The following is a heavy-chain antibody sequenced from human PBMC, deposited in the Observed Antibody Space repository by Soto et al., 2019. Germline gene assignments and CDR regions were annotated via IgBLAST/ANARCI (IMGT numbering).Heavy chain of an antibody. V-gene: IGHV4-39*01. CDR1: GGSISSSRYY. CDR3: ARRHTVTSFDY. Sequence: KPSETLSLTCTVSGGSISSSRYYWGWIRQPPGKGLEWIGSIYYSGSTYYNPSLKSRVTISVDTSKNQFSLKLSSVTAADMAVYYCARRHTVTSFDYWGQGTLVTVSS. CDR2: IYYSGST. D-gene: IGHD4-17*01. J-gene: IGHJ4*02.